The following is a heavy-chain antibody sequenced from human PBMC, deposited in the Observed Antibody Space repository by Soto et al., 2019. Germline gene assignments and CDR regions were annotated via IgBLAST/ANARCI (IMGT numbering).Heavy chain of an antibody. Sequence: GGSLRLSCAASGFTFSNYWMTWVRQAPGKGLEWVANIKQDGSEKYYVDSVRGQFTNSRDNAKNSLYLQMNSLRAEDTAVYYCARDSLTDWHWGQGTLVTVSS. D-gene: IGHD2-21*02. V-gene: IGHV3-7*01. CDR2: IKQDGSEK. CDR1: GFTFSNYW. J-gene: IGHJ1*01. CDR3: ARDSLTDWH.